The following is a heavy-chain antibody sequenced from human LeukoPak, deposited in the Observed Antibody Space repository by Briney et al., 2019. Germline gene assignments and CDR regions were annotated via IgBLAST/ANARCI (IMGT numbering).Heavy chain of an antibody. Sequence: GGSLRLSCSASAFTFSSYAMHWVRQAPGKGLGWEAVISYEGSNKYYADSVKGRFTISRDNSKNTLYLQMNSLRAEDTAVYYCAKDPGLLWFGEYAFDIWGQGTMVTVSS. V-gene: IGHV3-30*01. D-gene: IGHD3-10*01. J-gene: IGHJ3*02. CDR3: AKDPGLLWFGEYAFDI. CDR2: ISYEGSNK. CDR1: AFTFSSYA.